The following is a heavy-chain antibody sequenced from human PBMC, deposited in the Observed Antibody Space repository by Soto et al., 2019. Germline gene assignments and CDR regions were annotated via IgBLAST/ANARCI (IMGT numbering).Heavy chain of an antibody. Sequence: ETLSLTCTVSGGSISSYYWSWIRQPPGKGLEWIGYIYYSGSTNYNPSLKSRVTISVDTSKNQFSLKLSSVTAADTAVYYCARRYAPGFDYWGQGTLVTVSS. CDR1: GGSISSYY. CDR2: IYYSGST. J-gene: IGHJ4*02. D-gene: IGHD5-12*01. CDR3: ARRYAPGFDY. V-gene: IGHV4-59*08.